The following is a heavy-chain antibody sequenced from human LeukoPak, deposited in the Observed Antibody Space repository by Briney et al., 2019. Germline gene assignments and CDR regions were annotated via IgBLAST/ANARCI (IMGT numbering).Heavy chain of an antibody. J-gene: IGHJ4*02. D-gene: IGHD1-26*01. Sequence: ASVKVSCKASGYTFTSYYMHWVRQAPGQGLEWTGWINPNSGGTNYAQKFQGRVTMTRDTSISTAYMELSRLRSDDTAVYYCARDTVVGATTFDYWGQGTLVTVSS. CDR1: GYTFTSYY. CDR3: ARDTVVGATTFDY. V-gene: IGHV1-2*02. CDR2: INPNSGGT.